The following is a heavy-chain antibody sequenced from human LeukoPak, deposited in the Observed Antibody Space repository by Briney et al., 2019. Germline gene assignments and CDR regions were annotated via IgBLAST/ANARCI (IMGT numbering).Heavy chain of an antibody. J-gene: IGHJ4*02. CDR2: IYSGGST. CDR1: GFTVSSNY. D-gene: IGHD3-22*01. CDR3: ARDIPYDSSV. Sequence: PGGSLRLSCAASGFTVSSNYMSWVRQAPGKGLEWVSVIYSGGSTYYADSVKGRFTISRHNSKNTLYLQMNSLIAEDTAVYYCARDIPYDSSVWGQGTLVTVSS. V-gene: IGHV3-53*04.